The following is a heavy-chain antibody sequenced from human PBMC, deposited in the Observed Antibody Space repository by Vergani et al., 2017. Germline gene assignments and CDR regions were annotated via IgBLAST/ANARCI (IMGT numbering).Heavy chain of an antibody. J-gene: IGHJ4*02. CDR3: ARTLSDSRGYYLDY. V-gene: IGHV2-70*16. CDR1: GFSLSNARMG. CDR2: IDWDDDT. Sequence: QVTLKESGPVLVKPTETLTLTCTVSGFSLSNARMGVSWIRQPPGKALEWLAHIDWDDDTYYRTSLRTRLTISKDTFKNQVALTMTNMDPVDTATYYCARTLSDSRGYYLDYWGQGTLVTVSS. D-gene: IGHD3-22*01.